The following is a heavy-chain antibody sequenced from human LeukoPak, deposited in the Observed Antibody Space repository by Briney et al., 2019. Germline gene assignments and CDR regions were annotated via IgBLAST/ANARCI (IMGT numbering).Heavy chain of an antibody. CDR3: AKDYCGGDCYPAYFQH. CDR2: ISYDGSNK. CDR1: GFTFSSYG. V-gene: IGHV3-30*18. Sequence: GRSLRLSCAASGFTFSSYGMHWVRQAPGKGLEWVAVISYDGSNKYHADSVKGRFTISRDNSKNTLYLQMNSLRAEDTAVYYCAKDYCGGDCYPAYFQHWGQGTLVTVSS. D-gene: IGHD2-21*02. J-gene: IGHJ1*01.